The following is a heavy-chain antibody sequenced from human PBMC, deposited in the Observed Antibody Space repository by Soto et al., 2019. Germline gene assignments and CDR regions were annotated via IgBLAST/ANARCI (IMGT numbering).Heavy chain of an antibody. V-gene: IGHV3-48*02. D-gene: IGHD3-10*01. CDR3: ARDMREVYYYGSGSAFDY. Sequence: EAQLVESGGGLVQPGGSLRLSCAASGFTFSSYSMNWVRQAPGKGLEWVSYISSSSSTIYYADSVKGRFTISRDNAKNSLYLQMNSLRDEDTAVYYCARDMREVYYYGSGSAFDYWGQGTLVTVSS. CDR1: GFTFSSYS. CDR2: ISSSSSTI. J-gene: IGHJ4*02.